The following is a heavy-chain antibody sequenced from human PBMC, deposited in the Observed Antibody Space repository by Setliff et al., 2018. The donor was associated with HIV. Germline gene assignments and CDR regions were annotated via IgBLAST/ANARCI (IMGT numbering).Heavy chain of an antibody. CDR3: ARRYYYDSSGLH. V-gene: IGHV4-39*01. Sequence: SETLSLTCTVSGGSISSSSYYWGWIRQPPGKGLEWIGSIYYSGSTYYNPSLKSRVTISVDTSKNQFSLKLSSVTAADTAVYYCARRYYYDSSGLHWGQGTLVTVSS. CDR1: GGSISSSSYY. J-gene: IGHJ4*02. CDR2: IYYSGST. D-gene: IGHD3-22*01.